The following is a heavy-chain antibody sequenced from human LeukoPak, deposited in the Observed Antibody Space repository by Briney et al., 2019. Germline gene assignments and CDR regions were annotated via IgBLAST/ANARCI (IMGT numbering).Heavy chain of an antibody. Sequence: SETLSLTCTVSGGSVSSGSYYWSWIRQPPGKGLEWIGYIYYSGSTNYNPSLKSRVTISVDTSKNQFSLKLGSVTAADTAVYYCARGEQLTDAFDIWGQGTMVTVSS. CDR3: ARGEQLTDAFDI. CDR2: IYYSGST. CDR1: GGSVSSGSYY. V-gene: IGHV4-61*01. J-gene: IGHJ3*02. D-gene: IGHD6-13*01.